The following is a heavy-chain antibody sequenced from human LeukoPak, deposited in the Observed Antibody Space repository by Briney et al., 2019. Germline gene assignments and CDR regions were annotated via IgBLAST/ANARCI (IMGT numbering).Heavy chain of an antibody. V-gene: IGHV4-59*01. CDR3: AGYFDWLSGFDY. CDR2: IYYSGST. CDR1: GGSISSYY. Sequence: SETLSLTCTVSGGSISSYYWSWFRQPPGKGLEWIGYIYYSGSTNYNPSLKSRVTISVDTSKNQFSLKLSSVTAADTAVYYCAGYFDWLSGFDYWGQGTLVTVSS. D-gene: IGHD3-9*01. J-gene: IGHJ4*02.